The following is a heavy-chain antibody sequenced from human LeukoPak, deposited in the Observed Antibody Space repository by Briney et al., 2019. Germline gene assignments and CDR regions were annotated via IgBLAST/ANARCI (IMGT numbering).Heavy chain of an antibody. J-gene: IGHJ6*03. V-gene: IGHV4-61*02. D-gene: IGHD3-10*01. CDR3: AREMVRDTGDYYYYYMDV. CDR1: GTSISSGNYY. Sequence: SETLSLTCTVSGTSISSGNYYWAWIRQPAGKGLEWTGRIFTTGTTNYNPSLDNRVTISLDSSKNQVSLKLSSVTVADTAVYYCAREMVRDTGDYYYYYMDVWGKGTTVTVSS. CDR2: IFTTGTT.